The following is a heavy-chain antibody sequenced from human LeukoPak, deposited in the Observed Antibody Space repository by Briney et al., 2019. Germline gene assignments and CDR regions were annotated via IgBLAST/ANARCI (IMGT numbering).Heavy chain of an antibody. Sequence: GGSLRLSCAASGFTFSSYGMHWVRQAPGKGLEWVAFIRYDGSNKYYADSVKGRFTISRDNSKNTLYLQMNSPRAEDTAVYYCAKDRYILELPDYWGQGTLVTVSS. CDR2: IRYDGSNK. D-gene: IGHD1-26*01. J-gene: IGHJ4*02. V-gene: IGHV3-30*02. CDR3: AKDRYILELPDY. CDR1: GFTFSSYG.